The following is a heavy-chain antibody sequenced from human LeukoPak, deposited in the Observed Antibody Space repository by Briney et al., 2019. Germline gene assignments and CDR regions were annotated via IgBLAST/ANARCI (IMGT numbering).Heavy chain of an antibody. D-gene: IGHD6-13*01. CDR1: GGSISSYF. Sequence: SETLSLTCTVSGGSISSYFWSWIRQPPGKGLEWIGYFYYSGSTNYNPSLKSRVTISVDTSKNQFSLKLSSVTAADAAVYYCARRYTSSWYFDYWGQGTLVTVSS. CDR2: FYYSGST. V-gene: IGHV4-59*01. CDR3: ARRYTSSWYFDY. J-gene: IGHJ4*02.